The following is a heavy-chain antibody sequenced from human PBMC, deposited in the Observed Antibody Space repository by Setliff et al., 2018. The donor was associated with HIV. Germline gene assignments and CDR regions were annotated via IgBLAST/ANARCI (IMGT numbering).Heavy chain of an antibody. J-gene: IGHJ3*02. D-gene: IGHD3-10*01. V-gene: IGHV4-39*07. CDR3: ARILLDYYGSGSYRDFDI. Sequence: ETLSLTCTVSGASITTDTYYWAWIRQPPGKGLEWIGSIYYSGSTYYNPSLKSRVTISVDTSKNQFSLKLSSVTAADTAVYYCARILLDYYGSGSYRDFDIWGQGTMVTVSS. CDR2: IYYSGST. CDR1: GASITTDTYY.